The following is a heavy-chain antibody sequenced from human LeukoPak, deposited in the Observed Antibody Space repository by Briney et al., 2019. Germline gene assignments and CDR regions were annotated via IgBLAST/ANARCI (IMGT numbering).Heavy chain of an antibody. Sequence: GASLRLSCAASGFTFNTYAMTWVRQAPGKGLEWVSVISFSGGSTYYADSVKGRFTISRDNSKNALYLQMNCLRADDTAVYYCAKPNLPYCSGGSCYGFDYWGQGTLVTVSS. CDR3: AKPNLPYCSGGSCYGFDY. CDR2: ISFSGGST. D-gene: IGHD2-15*01. J-gene: IGHJ4*02. CDR1: GFTFNTYA. V-gene: IGHV3-23*01.